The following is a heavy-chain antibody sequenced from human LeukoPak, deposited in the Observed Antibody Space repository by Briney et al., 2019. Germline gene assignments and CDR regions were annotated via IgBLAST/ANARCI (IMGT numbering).Heavy chain of an antibody. D-gene: IGHD3-10*01. CDR3: ARYGVRGPNDAFDI. V-gene: IGHV3-33*01. Sequence: GGSLRLSCAASGFTFSSYGMHWVRQAPGKGLEWVAVIWYDGSNKYYADSVKGRFTISRDNSKNTLCLQMNSLRAEDTAVYYCARYGVRGPNDAFDIWGQGTMVTVSS. CDR2: IWYDGSNK. CDR1: GFTFSSYG. J-gene: IGHJ3*02.